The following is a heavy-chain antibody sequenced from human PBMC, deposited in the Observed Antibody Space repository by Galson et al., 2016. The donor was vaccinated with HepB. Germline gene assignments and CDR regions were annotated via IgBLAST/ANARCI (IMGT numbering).Heavy chain of an antibody. CDR2: FDPENGET. J-gene: IGHJ4*02. D-gene: IGHD2-21*01. CDR3: TTEGDADCFDN. Sequence: SVKVSCKVSGYTLTELSMDWVRQAPGKGLEWMGSFDPENGETIYAQKFQGRVNMTGDTSTDTIFMELSSLRSEDTALYYCTTEGDADCFDNWGQGTLVTVSS. V-gene: IGHV1-24*01. CDR1: GYTLTELS.